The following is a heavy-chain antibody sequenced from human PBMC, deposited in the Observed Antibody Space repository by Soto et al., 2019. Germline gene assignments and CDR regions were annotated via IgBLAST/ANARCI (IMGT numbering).Heavy chain of an antibody. D-gene: IGHD2-21*02. V-gene: IGHV4-39*01. J-gene: IGHJ4*02. CDR1: GGSISSTSYY. Sequence: SETLSLTCTVSGGSISSTSYYWGWIRQPPGRGLEWIGTIYYSGSTYHNPSLRSRVSISVDMSKNQFSLKLRSVTAADTAVYYCARTPRLAFCGGDCYPFDYWGQGTLVTVSS. CDR2: IYYSGST. CDR3: ARTPRLAFCGGDCYPFDY.